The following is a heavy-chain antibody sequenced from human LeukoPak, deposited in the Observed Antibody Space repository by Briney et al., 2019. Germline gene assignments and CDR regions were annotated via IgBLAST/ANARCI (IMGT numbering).Heavy chain of an antibody. CDR1: RDSLNNFVHY. D-gene: IGHD5-18*01. Sequence: SETLLLTCTVSRDSLNNFVHYWTWIRQHPGKGLEWIGYIHYNGNTYYNPSLKSRLTISLDTSKNQFSLELSSVTAADTAVYYCARGAMGGANWFDPWGQGTLVTVSS. J-gene: IGHJ5*02. CDR3: ARGAMGGANWFDP. V-gene: IGHV4-31*03. CDR2: IHYNGNT.